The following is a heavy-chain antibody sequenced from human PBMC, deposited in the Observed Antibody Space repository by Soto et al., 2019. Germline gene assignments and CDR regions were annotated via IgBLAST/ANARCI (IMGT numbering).Heavy chain of an antibody. CDR1: GFTFSDYG. D-gene: IGHD6-6*01. Sequence: QVQLVESGGGVVQPGRSLRLSCAVSGFTFSDYGMHWVRQAPGKGLEWVAVMSYVGTYKYYADSVKGRFTISRDLSGNTLFLQMNSLRLEDTAVYFCAKEMYPRTVLDSSSPWGDYWGQGTLVTVSS. J-gene: IGHJ4*02. V-gene: IGHV3-30*18. CDR2: MSYVGTYK. CDR3: AKEMYPRTVLDSSSPWGDY.